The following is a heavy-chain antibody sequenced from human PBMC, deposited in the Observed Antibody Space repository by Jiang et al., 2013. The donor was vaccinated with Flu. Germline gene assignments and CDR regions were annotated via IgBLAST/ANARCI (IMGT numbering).Heavy chain of an antibody. D-gene: IGHD3-16*02. CDR2: IYYSGST. J-gene: IGHJ3*02. Sequence: IRQPPGKGLEWIGSIYYSGSTYYNPSLKSRVTISVDTSKNQFSLKLSSVTAADTAVYYCASDRYYDYIWGSYPKGAFDIWGQGTMVTVSS. CDR3: ASDRYYDYIWGSYPKGAFDI. V-gene: IGHV4-39*07.